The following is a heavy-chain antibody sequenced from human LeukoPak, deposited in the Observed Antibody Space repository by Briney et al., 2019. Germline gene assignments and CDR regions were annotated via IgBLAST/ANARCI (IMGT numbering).Heavy chain of an antibody. D-gene: IGHD4-11*01. CDR2: IKQDGSEE. CDR1: GFTLSGYW. CDR3: ARWANSIDH. J-gene: IGHJ4*02. Sequence: GGSLRLSCAASGFTLSGYWMSWVRQTPGKGLEWVANIKQDGSEEYYVDSVKGRFTISRDDAKNSLCLQMNSLRGEDTAVYFCARWANSIDHWGRGTLVTVSS. V-gene: IGHV3-7*01.